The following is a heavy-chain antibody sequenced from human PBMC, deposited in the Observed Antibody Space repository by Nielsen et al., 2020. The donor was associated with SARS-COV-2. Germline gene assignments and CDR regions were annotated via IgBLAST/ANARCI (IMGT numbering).Heavy chain of an antibody. CDR1: GFTFSSYW. V-gene: IGHV3-7*05. D-gene: IGHD4-17*01. CDR3: ARDQGGYGDYVPFDY. CDR2: IKQDGSGK. Sequence: GGSLRLSCAASGFTFSSYWMSWVRQAPGKGLEWVANIKQDGSGKYYVDSVKGRFTISRDNAKNSLYLQMNSLRAEDTAVYYCARDQGGYGDYVPFDYWGQGTLVTVSS. J-gene: IGHJ4*02.